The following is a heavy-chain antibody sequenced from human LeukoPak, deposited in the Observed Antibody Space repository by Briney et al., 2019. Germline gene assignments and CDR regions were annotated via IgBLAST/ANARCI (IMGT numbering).Heavy chain of an antibody. J-gene: IGHJ3*01. CDR2: IYPGDSGP. CDR3: GMSGDRVPLQDDVFDV. D-gene: IGHD1-26*01. Sequence: GESLKISCKVSGYSFTSYCIGWVRQMPGKGLEWMGIIYPGDSGPAYSPSFQGQVTISVDKSINTAYLQWSSLQASDTAMYYCGMSGDRVPLQDDVFDVWGQGTMVTVST. V-gene: IGHV5-51*01. CDR1: GYSFTSYC.